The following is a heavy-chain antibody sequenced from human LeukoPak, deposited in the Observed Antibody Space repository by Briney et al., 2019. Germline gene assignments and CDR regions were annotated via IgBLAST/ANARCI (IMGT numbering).Heavy chain of an antibody. CDR1: GITLSNYG. J-gene: IGHJ4*02. D-gene: IGHD3-22*01. CDR2: ISDSGGST. V-gene: IGHV3-23*01. Sequence: SGGSLRLSCAVSGITLSNYGMSWVRQAPGKGLEWVAGISDSGGSTNYADSVKGRFTISRDNPKNTLYLQMNSLRAEDMAVYFCAKRGVVIRVILVGFHKEAYYFDSWGQGALVTVSS. CDR3: AKRGVVIRVILVGFHKEAYYFDS.